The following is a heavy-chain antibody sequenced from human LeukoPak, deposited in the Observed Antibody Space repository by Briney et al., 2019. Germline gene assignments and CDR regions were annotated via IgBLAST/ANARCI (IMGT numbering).Heavy chain of an antibody. CDR1: GFTFSTYG. J-gene: IGHJ5*02. V-gene: IGHV3-33*01. Sequence: GGSLRLSCAASGFTFSTYGMHWVRQAPGKGLEWVAIIWYDGSNKYYAYSVKGRFTISRDNSKNTLYLQMNSLTAEDTAVYYCARDQLLQQRRNNWFDPWGQGTLVTVSS. D-gene: IGHD2-2*01. CDR3: ARDQLLQQRRNNWFDP. CDR2: IWYDGSNK.